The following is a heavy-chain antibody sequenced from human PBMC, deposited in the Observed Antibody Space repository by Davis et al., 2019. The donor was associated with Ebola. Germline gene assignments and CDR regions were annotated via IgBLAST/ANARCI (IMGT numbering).Heavy chain of an antibody. CDR3: ASSIIYGDFDY. D-gene: IGHD4-17*01. CDR2: IYSGGST. J-gene: IGHJ4*02. V-gene: IGHV3-53*05. CDR1: GFTVSSNY. Sequence: GESLKISCAASGFTVSSNYMSWVRQAPGKGLEWVSVIYSGGSTYYADSVKGRFTISRDNSKNTLYLQMNSLRVEDTAVYYCASSIIYGDFDYWGQGTLVTVSS.